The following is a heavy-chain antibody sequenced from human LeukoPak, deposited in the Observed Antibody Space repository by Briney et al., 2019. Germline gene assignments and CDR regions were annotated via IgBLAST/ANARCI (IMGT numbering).Heavy chain of an antibody. V-gene: IGHV3-33*01. CDR1: GFTFSSYG. D-gene: IGHD6-19*01. CDR2: IRYDGSNK. J-gene: IGHJ3*02. CDR3: ARVRGIAVAGIGWANHDAFDI. Sequence: GGSLRLSCAASGFTFSSYGMHWVRQAPGKGLEWVAVIRYDGSNKYYADSVKGRFTISRDNSKNTLYLQMNSLRAEDTAVYYCARVRGIAVAGIGWANHDAFDIWGQGTMVTVSS.